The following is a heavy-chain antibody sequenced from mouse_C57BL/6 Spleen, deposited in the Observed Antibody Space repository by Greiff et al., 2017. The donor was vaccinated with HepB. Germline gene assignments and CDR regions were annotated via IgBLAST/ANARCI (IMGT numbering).Heavy chain of an antibody. Sequence: EVQWVESGGGLVKPGGSLKLSCAASGFTFSSYAMSWVRQTPEKRLEWVATISDGGSYTYYPDNVKGRFTISRDNAKNNLYLQMSHLKSEDTAMYYCARDRGLRRDSPYYYAMDYWGQGTSVTVSS. CDR3: ARDRGLRRDSPYYYAMDY. V-gene: IGHV5-4*01. CDR2: ISDGGSYT. CDR1: GFTFSSYA. J-gene: IGHJ4*01. D-gene: IGHD2-2*01.